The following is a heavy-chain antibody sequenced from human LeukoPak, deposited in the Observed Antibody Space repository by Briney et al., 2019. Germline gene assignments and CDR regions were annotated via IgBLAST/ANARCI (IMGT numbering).Heavy chain of an antibody. J-gene: IGHJ6*02. CDR3: ARAGLGIYYYYGMDV. D-gene: IGHD7-27*01. CDR2: ISASGDNT. Sequence: GGSLRLSCAASGFTFSNYAMSWVRQAPGKGLEWVSAISASGDNTYYADSVKGRFTISRDNSKNTLYLQMNSLRAEDTAVYYCARAGLGIYYYYGMDVWGQGTTVTVSS. V-gene: IGHV3-23*01. CDR1: GFTFSNYA.